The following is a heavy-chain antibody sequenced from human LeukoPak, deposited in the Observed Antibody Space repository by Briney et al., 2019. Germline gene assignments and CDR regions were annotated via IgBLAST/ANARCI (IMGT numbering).Heavy chain of an antibody. J-gene: IGHJ4*02. CDR2: ISSSSSYI. Sequence: PGGSLRLSCAASGFPFSSNSMNWVRQAPGKGLEWVSSISSSSSYIYYADPVKGPLTISRDNAKNSLYLQMNSVRAEDTAVYYCARDVGEEHYYDSSGVIIGWGQGTLVTVSS. V-gene: IGHV3-21*03. CDR1: GFPFSSNS. CDR3: ARDVGEEHYYDSSGVIIG. D-gene: IGHD3-22*01.